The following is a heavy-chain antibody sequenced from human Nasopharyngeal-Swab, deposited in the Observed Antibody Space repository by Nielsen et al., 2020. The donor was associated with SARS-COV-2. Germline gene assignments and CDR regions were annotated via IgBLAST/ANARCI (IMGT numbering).Heavy chain of an antibody. CDR2: IWYDGSSK. CDR1: GFTFSNYG. Sequence: GGSLRLSCAASGFTFSNYGMHWVRQAPGKGLKWVAVIWYDGSSKYYADSVKGRFTISRDNSKNTVYLQMNSLRAEDTAVYYCAAAPSGDYGGYWGQGTLVTVSS. J-gene: IGHJ4*02. V-gene: IGHV3-33*01. CDR3: AAAPSGDYGGY. D-gene: IGHD4-23*01.